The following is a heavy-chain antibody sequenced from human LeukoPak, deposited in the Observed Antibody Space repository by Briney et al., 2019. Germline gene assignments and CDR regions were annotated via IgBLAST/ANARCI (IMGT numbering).Heavy chain of an antibody. CDR2: INHSGST. D-gene: IGHD6-13*01. Sequence: SETLSLTCAVYGGSFSGYYWSWIRQPPGKGLEWIGEINHSGSTNYNPSLKSRVTISVDTSKNQFSLKLSSVTAADTAVYYCARGDAAGTGTAFGLNWFDPWGQGTLVTVSS. CDR1: GGSFSGYY. V-gene: IGHV4-34*01. J-gene: IGHJ5*02. CDR3: ARGDAAGTGTAFGLNWFDP.